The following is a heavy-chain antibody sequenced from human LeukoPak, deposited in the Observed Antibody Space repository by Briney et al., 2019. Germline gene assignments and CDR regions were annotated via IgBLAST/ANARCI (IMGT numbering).Heavy chain of an antibody. CDR2: IYTSGST. CDR1: GGPISSYY. J-gene: IGHJ6*03. Sequence: PSETLSLTCTVSGGPISSYYWSWIRQPAGKGLEWIGRIYTSGSTNYNPSLKSRVTMSVDTSKNQFSLKLSSVTAADTAVYYCARAKVVTAAGDYYYYYMDVWGKGTTVTVSS. V-gene: IGHV4-4*07. D-gene: IGHD6-13*01. CDR3: ARAKVVTAAGDYYYYYMDV.